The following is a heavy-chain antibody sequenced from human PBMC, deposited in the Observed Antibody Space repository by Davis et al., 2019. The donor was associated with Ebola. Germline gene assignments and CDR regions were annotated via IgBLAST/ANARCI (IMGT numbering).Heavy chain of an antibody. CDR2: INSDGSST. CDR1: GFTFSSYW. D-gene: IGHD1-7*01. CDR3: ARGPLGWNYPYYYYGMDV. J-gene: IGHJ6*02. V-gene: IGHV3-74*01. Sequence: GESLKISCAASGFTFSSYWMHWVRQAPGKGLVWVSRINSDGSSTSYADSVKGRFTISRDNAKNTLYLQMNSLRAEDTAVYYCARGPLGWNYPYYYYGMDVWGQGTTVTVSS.